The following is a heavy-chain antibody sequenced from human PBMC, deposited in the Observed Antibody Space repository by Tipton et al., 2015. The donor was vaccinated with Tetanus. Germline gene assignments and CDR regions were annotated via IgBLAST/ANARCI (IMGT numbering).Heavy chain of an antibody. Sequence: LVKPSETLSLTCTVSGGSFRSGDHYWSWIRQPPGKGLEWNGYIYYSGNSDYNPSLKSRSTLSVDTSNNQFSLELNSVTAADTAVYYCARLASYSNHLDAWGQGALVTVSS. CDR2: IYYSGNS. D-gene: IGHD4-11*01. CDR1: GGSFRSGDHY. V-gene: IGHV4-30-4*01. J-gene: IGHJ4*02. CDR3: ARLASYSNHLDA.